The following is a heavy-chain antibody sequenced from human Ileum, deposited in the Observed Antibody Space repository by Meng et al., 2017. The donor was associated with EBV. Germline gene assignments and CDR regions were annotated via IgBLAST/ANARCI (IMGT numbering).Heavy chain of an antibody. CDR2: IFYRGNT. CDR1: GDSMSSSNYY. V-gene: IGHV4-39*07. D-gene: IGHD4-17*01. CDR3: VSAYDYGDYEAFAY. J-gene: IGHJ4*02. Sequence: QVLESGPGLLGPSEPLSLTCSVSGDSMSSSNYYWGWIRQSPGNALECIGTIFYRGNTFYNPSLKTRLTISVDTSKNEFSLNLKSVTAADTAVYYCVSAYDYGDYEAFAYWGLGSLVTVSS.